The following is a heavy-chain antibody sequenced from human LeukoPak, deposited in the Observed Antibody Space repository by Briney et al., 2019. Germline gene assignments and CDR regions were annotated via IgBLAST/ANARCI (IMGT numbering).Heavy chain of an antibody. D-gene: IGHD2-2*01. V-gene: IGHV1-2*04. CDR3: ARGEDIVVVPAGTFGP. J-gene: IGHJ5*02. Sequence: ASVTVSCKASGYTFTGYYMHWVRQAPGQGGEGMGWINPNSGGTNYAQKFQGWVTMTRDTSISTAYMELSRLRSDDTAVYYCARGEDIVVVPAGTFGPWGQGTLVTVSS. CDR2: INPNSGGT. CDR1: GYTFTGYY.